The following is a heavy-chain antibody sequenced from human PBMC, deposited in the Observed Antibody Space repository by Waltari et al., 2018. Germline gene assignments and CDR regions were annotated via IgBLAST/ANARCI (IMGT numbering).Heavy chain of an antibody. CDR1: GFTFSRYS. CDR2: ISSSSSYI. Sequence: EVQLVESGGGLVKPGGSLRLSCAASGFTFSRYSMIWVRQAPGQGLGWVSSISSSSSYIYYADSVKGRFTISRDNAKNSLYLQMNSLRAEDTAVYYCARAKVLRFLEQLVEVFAFDIWGQGTMVTVSS. CDR3: ARAKVLRFLEQLVEVFAFDI. V-gene: IGHV3-21*01. D-gene: IGHD3-3*01. J-gene: IGHJ3*02.